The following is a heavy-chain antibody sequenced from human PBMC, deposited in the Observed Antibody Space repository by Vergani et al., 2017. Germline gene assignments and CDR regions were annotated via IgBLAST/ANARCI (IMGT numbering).Heavy chain of an antibody. Sequence: QVQLQESGPGLVKPSQTLSLTCNVSGVSISNSSYYWSWIRQPAGKGLEWLGLVYISRPHNYNPSLKNRFIMSVATSKNLFSLKLNSVSAADTAVYYCARSFFDYWSGYQGYYFDYWGQGILVTVSS. V-gene: IGHV4-61*02. CDR2: VYISRPH. D-gene: IGHD3-3*01. CDR1: GVSISNSSYY. CDR3: ARSFFDYWSGYQGYYFDY. J-gene: IGHJ4*01.